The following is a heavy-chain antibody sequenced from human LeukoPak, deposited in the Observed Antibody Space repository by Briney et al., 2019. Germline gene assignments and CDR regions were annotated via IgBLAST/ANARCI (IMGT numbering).Heavy chain of an antibody. CDR1: GFTFSSYS. D-gene: IGHD3-3*01. CDR3: ARADYDFWSGYPNRYYFDY. Sequence: GGPLRLSCAASGFTFSSYSMNWVRQAPGKGLEWVSSISSSSSYIYYADSVKGRFTISRDNAKNSLYLQMNSLRAEDTAVYYCARADYDFWSGYPNRYYFDYWGQGTLVTVSS. J-gene: IGHJ4*02. V-gene: IGHV3-21*01. CDR2: ISSSSSYI.